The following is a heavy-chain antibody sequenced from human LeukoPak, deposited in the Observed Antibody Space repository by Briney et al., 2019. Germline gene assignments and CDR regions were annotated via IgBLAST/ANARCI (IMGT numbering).Heavy chain of an antibody. CDR3: TTYRYYYDSSGYGY. D-gene: IGHD3-22*01. CDR1: GFTFSYAW. V-gene: IGHV3-15*01. Sequence: PGGSLRLSCAASGFTFSYAWMSWVRQAPGKGLEWLGRIKSKADGGTTDYAAPVKGRISISRDDSKNTLYLQVNSLKTEDTAVYYCTTYRYYYDSSGYGYWGQGTLVTVSS. CDR2: IKSKADGGTT. J-gene: IGHJ4*02.